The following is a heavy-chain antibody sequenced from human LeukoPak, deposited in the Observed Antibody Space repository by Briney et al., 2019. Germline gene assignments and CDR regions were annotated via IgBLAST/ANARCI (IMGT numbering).Heavy chain of an antibody. CDR1: GITLSSHS. CDR3: ARGQASGSFIIDY. D-gene: IGHD3-10*01. J-gene: IGHJ4*02. CDR2: IDSGSSPI. V-gene: IGHV3-48*01. Sequence: GGSLRLSCAASGITLSSHSMHWVRQAPGKGLEWVSFIDSGSSPIHYAASVQGRFTISRDNAKNSLYLQMDSLRAEDTAVYYCARGQASGSFIIDYWGQGTLVTVSS.